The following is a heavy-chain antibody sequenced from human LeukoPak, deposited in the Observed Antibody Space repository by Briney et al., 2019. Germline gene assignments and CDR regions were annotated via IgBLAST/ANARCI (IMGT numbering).Heavy chain of an antibody. CDR2: ISSSGDYT. D-gene: IGHD4-17*01. V-gene: IGHV3-64D*06. Sequence: GGSLRLSCAASGFTFSSYSMSWGRQAAGRGLQFVSAISSSGDYTSYSDSVKGRFTISRDNSKNTLHLQMSSLRPEDTAVYFCVKRGRTSDYAYDYWGQGSLVTVSS. CDR3: VKRGRTSDYAYDY. CDR1: GFTFSSYS. J-gene: IGHJ4*02.